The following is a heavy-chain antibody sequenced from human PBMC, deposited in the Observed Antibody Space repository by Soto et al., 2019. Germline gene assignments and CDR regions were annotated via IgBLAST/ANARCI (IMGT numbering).Heavy chain of an antibody. CDR3: GRGVSSGWHPTRVDP. J-gene: IGHJ5*02. D-gene: IGHD6-25*01. Sequence: WTWIRQPPGNGLEWLGDVYGVGTSRYNASLRSRLYISAVTTNNAISLTLTSVTATDTAVYFCGRGVSSGWHPTRVDPWCHG. CDR2: VYGVGTS. V-gene: IGHV4-30-4*08.